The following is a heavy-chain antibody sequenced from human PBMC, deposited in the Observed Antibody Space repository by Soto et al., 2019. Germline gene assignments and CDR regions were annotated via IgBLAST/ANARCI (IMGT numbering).Heavy chain of an antibody. D-gene: IGHD2-2*01. Sequence: QVQLVQSGAEVKKPGASVKVSCKASGYTFTSYAMHWVRQAPGQRLEWMGWINAGNGNTKYSQKFQGRVTITGDTSVSTSYMELSSLRSEDTAGYYCAERSSTSSPPPRSEYYYYYYTDVWGKGTTVTVSS. J-gene: IGHJ6*03. CDR2: INAGNGNT. CDR3: AERSSTSSPPPRSEYYYYYYTDV. V-gene: IGHV1-3*01. CDR1: GYTFTSYA.